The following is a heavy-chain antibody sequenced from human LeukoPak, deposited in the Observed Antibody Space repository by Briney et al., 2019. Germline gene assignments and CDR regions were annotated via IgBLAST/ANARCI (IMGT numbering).Heavy chain of an antibody. D-gene: IGHD3-22*01. J-gene: IGHJ4*02. CDR2: ISPGGGTT. Sequence: GGSLRLSCAVSGFAFGSEAMSWVRQSPARGLEWVASISPGGGTTYYADSVKGRFTISRDNSKNTLYLQMNSLRAEDTAVYYCAKAVDYYDSSGPDYWGQGTLVTVSS. V-gene: IGHV3-23*01. CDR3: AKAVDYYDSSGPDY. CDR1: GFAFGSEA.